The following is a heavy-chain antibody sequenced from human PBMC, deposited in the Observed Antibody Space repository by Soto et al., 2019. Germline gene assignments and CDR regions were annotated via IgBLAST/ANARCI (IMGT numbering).Heavy chain of an antibody. CDR3: ARRAGAQLATSGYYYMDG. Sequence: PGGSLRLSCAASGFTVSSNYMSWVRQAPGKGLEWVSVIYSGGSTYYADSVKGRFTISRDNSKNTLYLQMNSLRAEDTAVYYCARRAGAQLATSGYYYMDGWGKGTTVTVSS. V-gene: IGHV3-66*01. CDR1: GFTVSSNY. J-gene: IGHJ6*03. D-gene: IGHD6-6*01. CDR2: IYSGGST.